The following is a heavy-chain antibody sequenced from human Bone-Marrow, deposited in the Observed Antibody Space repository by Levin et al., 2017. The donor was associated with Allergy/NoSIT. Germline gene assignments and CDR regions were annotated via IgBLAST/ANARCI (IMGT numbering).Heavy chain of an antibody. Sequence: ASVKVSCKASGYTFTSYYMHWVRQAPGQGLEWMGIINPSGGSTSYAQKFQGRVTMTRDTSTSTVYMELSSLRSEDTAVYYCARAVYDILTGWGEDAFDIWGQGTMVTVSS. CDR2: INPSGGST. J-gene: IGHJ3*02. CDR3: ARAVYDILTGWGEDAFDI. D-gene: IGHD3-9*01. CDR1: GYTFTSYY. V-gene: IGHV1-46*01.